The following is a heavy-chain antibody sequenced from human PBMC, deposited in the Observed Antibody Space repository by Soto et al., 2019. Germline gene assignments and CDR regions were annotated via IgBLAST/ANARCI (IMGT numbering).Heavy chain of an antibody. CDR1: GFTVSSNY. D-gene: IGHD5-18*01. Sequence: PGGSLRLSCAASGFTVSSNYMSWVRQAPGKGLEWVSVIYSSGSTYYADSVKGRFTISRDNSKNTLYLQMNSLRAEDTAVYYCAKDIIQLWFHTCPDYWGQGTLVNVSS. CDR3: AKDIIQLWFHTCPDY. V-gene: IGHV3-66*03. CDR2: IYSSGST. J-gene: IGHJ4*02.